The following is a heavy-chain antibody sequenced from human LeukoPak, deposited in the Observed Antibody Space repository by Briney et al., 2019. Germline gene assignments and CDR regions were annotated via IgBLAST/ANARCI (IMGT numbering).Heavy chain of an antibody. V-gene: IGHV4-34*01. J-gene: IGHJ6*03. D-gene: IGHD4-11*01. CDR3: ARGRPTTGATNYYYMDV. Sequence: SETLSLTCAVSGGSFSGYYWSWIRQPPGKGLEWIGEINHSGSTNYNPSLKSRVTISVYTPKNQFSLNVRSVTAAHTAVYYFARGRPTTGATNYYYMDVWGKGTTVTVSS. CDR1: GGSFSGYY. CDR2: INHSGST.